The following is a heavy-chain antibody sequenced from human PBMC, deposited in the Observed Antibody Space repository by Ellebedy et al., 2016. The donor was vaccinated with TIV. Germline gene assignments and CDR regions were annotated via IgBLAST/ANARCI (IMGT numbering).Heavy chain of an antibody. Sequence: MPGGSLRLSCTVSGASISSSSSYWGWIRQSPGRGLEWIGSIFYSGSTYYNPSLMSRVTMSVHTSKNQFSLKLSSVTAADTGLYHCARSTYDREPNFLGFSLDVWGRGTTVTVSS. D-gene: IGHD2-2*01. J-gene: IGHJ6*02. CDR1: GASISSSSSY. V-gene: IGHV4-39*01. CDR2: IFYSGST. CDR3: ARSTYDREPNFLGFSLDV.